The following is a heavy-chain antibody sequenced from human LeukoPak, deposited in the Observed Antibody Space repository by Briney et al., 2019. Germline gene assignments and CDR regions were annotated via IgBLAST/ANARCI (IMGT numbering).Heavy chain of an antibody. D-gene: IGHD5-18*01. Sequence: GRSLRLSCAASGFTFSSYGMHWVRQAPGKGLEWVAVIWYDGSNKYYADSVKGRFTISRDNSKNTLYLQMNSLRAEDTAVYCCARGGLDYGYGAFDIWGQGTMVTVSS. CDR2: IWYDGSNK. V-gene: IGHV3-33*01. CDR3: ARGGLDYGYGAFDI. CDR1: GFTFSSYG. J-gene: IGHJ3*02.